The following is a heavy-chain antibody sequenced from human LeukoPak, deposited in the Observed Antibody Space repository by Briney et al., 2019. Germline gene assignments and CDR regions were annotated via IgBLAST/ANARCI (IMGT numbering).Heavy chain of an antibody. J-gene: IGHJ1*01. CDR3: AIGERCSSTSCYAMSEYFQH. V-gene: IGHV1-3*01. CDR1: EYTFTSYA. D-gene: IGHD2-2*01. CDR2: INAGNGNT. Sequence: ASVKVSCKASEYTFTSYAMHWVRQAPGQRLEWMGWINAGNGNTKYSQKFQGRVTITRDTSASTAYMELSSLRSEDTAVYYCAIGERCSSTSCYAMSEYFQHWGQGTLVTVSS.